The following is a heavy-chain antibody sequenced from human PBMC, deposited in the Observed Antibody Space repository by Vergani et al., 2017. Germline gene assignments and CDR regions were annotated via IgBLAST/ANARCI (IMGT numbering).Heavy chain of an antibody. D-gene: IGHD2-2*01. J-gene: IGHJ6*03. CDR2: IKQDGSEK. Sequence: EVQLVESGGGLVQPGGSLRLSCAASGFTFSSYWMSWVRQAPGKGLEWVANIKQDGSEKYYVDSVKGRFTISRDNAKKSLFLQMNSLRAEDTAVYYCATRYCSSTSCPGWYYYYMDVWGKGP. CDR3: ATRYCSSTSCPGWYYYYMDV. V-gene: IGHV3-7*01. CDR1: GFTFSSYW.